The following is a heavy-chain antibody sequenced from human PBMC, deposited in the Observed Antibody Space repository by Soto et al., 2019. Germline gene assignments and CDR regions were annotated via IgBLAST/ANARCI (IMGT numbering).Heavy chain of an antibody. D-gene: IGHD3-22*01. Sequence: SETLSLTCTVSGGSINIFYWSWIRQSPEKGLEWIGHTSHSGNANCFPTFKSRATISVDTSKNQVFLKLTSVTAADTAVYYCVIEGYFDSGDSYHEGSWGQGVLVTVS. V-gene: IGHV4-59*01. J-gene: IGHJ5*02. CDR3: VIEGYFDSGDSYHEGS. CDR1: GGSINIFY. CDR2: TSHSGNA.